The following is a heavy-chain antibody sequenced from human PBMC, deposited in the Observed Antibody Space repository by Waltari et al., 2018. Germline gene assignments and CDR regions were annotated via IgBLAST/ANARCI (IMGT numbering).Heavy chain of an antibody. D-gene: IGHD6-13*01. Sequence: EVQLLESGGGLVKPGGSLRLSCAASGFTFSSYSMNWVRQAPGKGLEWVSSISSSSSYIYYADSVKGRFTISRDNAKNSLYLQMNSLRAEDTAVYYCARDDGIAAAGFDYWGQGTLVTVSS. V-gene: IGHV3-21*01. J-gene: IGHJ4*02. CDR1: GFTFSSYS. CDR2: ISSSSSYI. CDR3: ARDDGIAAAGFDY.